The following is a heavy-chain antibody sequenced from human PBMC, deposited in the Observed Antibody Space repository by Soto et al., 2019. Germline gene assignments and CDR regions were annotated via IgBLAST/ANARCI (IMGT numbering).Heavy chain of an antibody. CDR3: ARDRSIAAPSYFDY. CDR2: IYYSGST. V-gene: IGHV4-59*01. D-gene: IGHD6-6*01. Sequence: SETLSLTCTVSGGSISSYYWSWIRQPPGKGLEWIGYIYYSGSTNYNPSLKSRVTISVDTSKNQFSLKLSSVTAADTAVYYCARDRSIAAPSYFDYWGQGTLVTVSS. CDR1: GGSISSYY. J-gene: IGHJ4*02.